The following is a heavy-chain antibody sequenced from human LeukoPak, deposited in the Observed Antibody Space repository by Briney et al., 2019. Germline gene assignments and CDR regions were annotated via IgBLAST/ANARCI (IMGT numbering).Heavy chain of an antibody. V-gene: IGHV1-2*02. J-gene: IGHJ4*02. CDR2: INPNTGAT. CDR1: GYTFTGYY. Sequence: APVKVSCKPSGYTFTGYYLHWVRQAPEQALEWMGWINPNTGATVYAQKFQGRVTMSRDTSISTAYMDLSSLRSDDTAVYYCARDRVGSGWPRPFYFEFWGQGTLVTVSS. D-gene: IGHD6-19*01. CDR3: ARDRVGSGWPRPFYFEF.